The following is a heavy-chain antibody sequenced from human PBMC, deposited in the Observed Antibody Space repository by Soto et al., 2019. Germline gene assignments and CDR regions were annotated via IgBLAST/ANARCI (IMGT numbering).Heavy chain of an antibody. CDR1: GGSISSGGYY. D-gene: IGHD3-22*01. CDR2: IYYSGST. Sequence: QVQLQESGPGLVKPSQTLSLTCTVSGGSISSGGYYWSWIRQHPGKGLEWIGYIYYSGSTYYNPSLKIRVTISVDTSKNQFSLKLNSVTAADTAVYYCARDYYYDSSGLPLHWGQGTLVTVSS. V-gene: IGHV4-31*03. CDR3: ARDYYYDSSGLPLH. J-gene: IGHJ4*02.